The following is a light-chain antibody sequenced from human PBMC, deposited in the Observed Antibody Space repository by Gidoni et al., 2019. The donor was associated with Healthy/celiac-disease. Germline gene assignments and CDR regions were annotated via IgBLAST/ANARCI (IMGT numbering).Light chain of an antibody. J-gene: IGKJ3*01. V-gene: IGKV3-11*01. CDR2: DAS. CDR1: QSVSSY. CDR3: QQRSNWPPGFT. Sequence: EIVLTQSPATLSLSPGERATLSCRASQSVSSYLAWYQQKPGQATRLLIYDASNRATGIPARFSGSGSGTDFTLTISSLEPEDFAVYYCQQRSNWPPGFTFXPXTKVDIK.